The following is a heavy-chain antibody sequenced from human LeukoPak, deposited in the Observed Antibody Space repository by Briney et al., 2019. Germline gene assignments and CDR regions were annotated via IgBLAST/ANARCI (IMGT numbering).Heavy chain of an antibody. J-gene: IGHJ4*02. V-gene: IGHV1-2*02. Sequence: ASVKVSCKASGYTFISYGISWVRQAPGQGLEWMGWINPNSGGTNYAQKFQGRVTMTRDTSISTAYMELSRLRSDDTAVYYCASETYGSGSYYRAPVGYWGQGTLVTVSS. CDR1: GYTFISYG. CDR3: ASETYGSGSYYRAPVGY. CDR2: INPNSGGT. D-gene: IGHD3-10*01.